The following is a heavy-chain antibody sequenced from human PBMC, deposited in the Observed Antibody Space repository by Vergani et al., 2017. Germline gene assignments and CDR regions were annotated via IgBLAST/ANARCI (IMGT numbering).Heavy chain of an antibody. CDR1: GGSFSGYY. J-gene: IGHJ5*02. V-gene: IGHV4-34*01. D-gene: IGHD2-2*01. CDR2: INHSGST. Sequence: QVQLQQWGAGLLKPSETLSLTCAVYGGSFSGYYWSWIRQPPGKGLEWIGEINHSGSTNYNPSLKSRVTISVDTSKNQFSLKLSSVTAADTAVYYCARGGFWDYCSSTSCYHWFDPWGQGTLVTVSS. CDR3: ARGGFWDYCSSTSCYHWFDP.